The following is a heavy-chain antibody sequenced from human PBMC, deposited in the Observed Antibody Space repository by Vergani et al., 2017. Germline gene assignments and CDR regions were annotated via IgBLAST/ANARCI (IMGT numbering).Heavy chain of an antibody. CDR2: ISGSGGST. CDR3: ARDLRWALVAATKGAFDI. Sequence: EVQLLESGGGLVQPGGSLRLSCAASGFTFSSYAMSWVRQAPGKGLEWVSAISGSGGSTYYADSVKGRFTISRDNSKNTLYLQMNSLRAEDTAVYYCARDLRWALVAATKGAFDIWGQGTMVTVSS. J-gene: IGHJ3*02. CDR1: GFTFSSYA. V-gene: IGHV3-23*01. D-gene: IGHD2-15*01.